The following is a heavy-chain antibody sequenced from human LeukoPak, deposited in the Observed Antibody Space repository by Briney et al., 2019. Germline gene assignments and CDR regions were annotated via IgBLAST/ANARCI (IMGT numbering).Heavy chain of an antibody. V-gene: IGHV3-23*01. CDR2: ISGSGGST. CDR1: GFTFSSYG. CDR3: AKVRSPMTWIPPTELDY. J-gene: IGHJ4*02. D-gene: IGHD5-18*01. Sequence: GGSLRLSCAASGFTFSSYGMSWVRQAPGKGLEWVSAISGSGGSTYYADSVKGRFTISRDNSKNTLYLQMNSLRAEDTAVYYCAKVRSPMTWIPPTELDYWGQGTLVTVSS.